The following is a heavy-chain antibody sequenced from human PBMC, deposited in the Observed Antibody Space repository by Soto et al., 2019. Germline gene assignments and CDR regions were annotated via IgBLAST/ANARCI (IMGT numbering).Heavy chain of an antibody. CDR1: GGSFSGYY. Sequence: QVQLQQWGAGLLKPSETLSLTCAVYGGSFSGYYWSWIRQPPGKGLEWSGEIKHSGSTNYNPSLKSRVTISVDTSKNQFSLKLSSVTAADTAVYYCARENGSGSYWGYWGQGTLVTVSS. CDR2: IKHSGST. J-gene: IGHJ4*02. V-gene: IGHV4-34*01. D-gene: IGHD3-10*01. CDR3: ARENGSGSYWGY.